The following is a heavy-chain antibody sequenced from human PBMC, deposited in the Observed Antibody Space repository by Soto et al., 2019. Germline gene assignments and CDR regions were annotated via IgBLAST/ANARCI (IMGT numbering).Heavy chain of an antibody. D-gene: IGHD3-22*01. CDR2: ISWNSGSI. J-gene: IGHJ4*02. V-gene: IGHV3-9*01. CDR3: AKTYYYDSSGYYYFDY. CDR1: GFTFDDYA. Sequence: EVQLVESGGGLVQLGRSLRLSCAASGFTFDDYAMHWVRQAPGKGLEWVSGISWNSGSIGYADSVKGRFTISRDNAKNSLYLQMNSLRAEDTALYYCAKTYYYDSSGYYYFDYWGQGTLVTVSS.